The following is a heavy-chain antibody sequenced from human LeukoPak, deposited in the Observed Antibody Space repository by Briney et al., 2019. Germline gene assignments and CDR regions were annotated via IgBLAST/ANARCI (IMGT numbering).Heavy chain of an antibody. CDR2: ISGSGDIT. CDR1: GFTFSSSA. Sequence: PAGSLRLSCAAPGFTFSSSAMSWVRQAHGKGLEWVSGISGSGDITYYADSVKGRFTLSRDNSKNTLYLQMNSLRAEDTAVYYCAKSYKFSSSWYESWGQGTLVTVSS. CDR3: AKSYKFSSSWYES. V-gene: IGHV3-23*01. J-gene: IGHJ5*01. D-gene: IGHD6-13*01.